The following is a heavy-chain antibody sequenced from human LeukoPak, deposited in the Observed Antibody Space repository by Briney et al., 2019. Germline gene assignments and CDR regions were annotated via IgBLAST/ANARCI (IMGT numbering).Heavy chain of an antibody. V-gene: IGHV3-21*01. D-gene: IGHD2-21*01. CDR3: ARIAGGDYFDY. CDR2: ISSSSSYI. CDR1: GFTFSSYS. Sequence: SGGSLRLSCAASGFTFSSYSINWVRQAPGQGLEWVSSISSSSSYIYYADSVKGRFSISRDNAKNSLYLQMNSLRAEDTAVYYCARIAGGDYFDYWGQGTLVTVSS. J-gene: IGHJ4*02.